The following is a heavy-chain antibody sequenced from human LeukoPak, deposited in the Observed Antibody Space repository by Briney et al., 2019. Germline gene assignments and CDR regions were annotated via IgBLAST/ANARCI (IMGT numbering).Heavy chain of an antibody. CDR2: IYYSGRT. CDR3: ARHAAIPYDSSGYYFDY. D-gene: IGHD3-22*01. V-gene: IGHV4-59*08. Sequence: SETLSLTCTVSGGSISSYYWSWIRQPPGKGLKWIGYIYYSGRTNYNPSLKSRVTISVDTSKNQFSLKLSSVTAADTAVYYCARHAAIPYDSSGYYFDYWGQGTLVTVSS. J-gene: IGHJ4*02. CDR1: GGSISSYY.